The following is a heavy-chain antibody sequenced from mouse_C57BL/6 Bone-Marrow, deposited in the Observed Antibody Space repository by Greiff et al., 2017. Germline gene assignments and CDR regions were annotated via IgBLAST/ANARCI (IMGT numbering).Heavy chain of an antibody. V-gene: IGHV6-6*01. J-gene: IGHJ3*01. D-gene: IGHD2-3*01. Sequence: EVKVEESGGGLVQPGGSMKLSCAASGFTFSDAWMDWVRQSPEKGLEWVAEIRNKANNHATYYAESVKGRFTISRDDSKSSVYLQMNSLRAEDTGIYYCTRGPSYDGYLFAYWGQGTLVTVSA. CDR1: GFTFSDAW. CDR2: IRNKANNHAT. CDR3: TRGPSYDGYLFAY.